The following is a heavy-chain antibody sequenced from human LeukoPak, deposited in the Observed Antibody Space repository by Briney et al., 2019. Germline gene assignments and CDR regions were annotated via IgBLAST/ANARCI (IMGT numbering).Heavy chain of an antibody. D-gene: IGHD1-26*01. Sequence: GASVKVSCKASGGTFSSYAISWVRQAPGQGLEWMGGIIPIFGTANYAQKFQGRVTITADESTSTAYMELSSLRSEDTAVYYCARATWIVGYFDYWGQGTLVTVSS. V-gene: IGHV1-69*13. CDR2: IIPIFGTA. CDR3: ARATWIVGYFDY. CDR1: GGTFSSYA. J-gene: IGHJ4*02.